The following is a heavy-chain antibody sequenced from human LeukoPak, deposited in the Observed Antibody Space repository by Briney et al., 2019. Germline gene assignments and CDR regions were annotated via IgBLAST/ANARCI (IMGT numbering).Heavy chain of an antibody. V-gene: IGHV4-59*01. CDR2: IYYDGNT. D-gene: IGHD3-22*01. Sequence: SETLSLTCTVSGGSISSYYWSWIRQPPGKGLEWIGYIYYDGNTNFHPSLKSRVTISVDTSGNQFSLRLSSVTAADTAVYYCARSGYYDGSTYHWRFELWGRGTLVTVSA. CDR3: ARSGYYDGSTYHWRFEL. J-gene: IGHJ2*01. CDR1: GGSISSYY.